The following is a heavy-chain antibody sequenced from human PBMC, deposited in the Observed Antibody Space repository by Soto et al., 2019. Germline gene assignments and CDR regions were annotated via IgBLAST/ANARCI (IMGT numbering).Heavy chain of an antibody. CDR2: IYTSGST. V-gene: IGHV4-4*07. J-gene: IGHJ5*02. CDR3: ARGIYSKVGATIWFDP. CDR1: GGSINSYY. D-gene: IGHD1-26*01. Sequence: ASETLSLTCTVSGGSINSYYWSWIRQPAGKGLEWIGRIYTSGSTNYNPSLKSRVTMSVDTSKNRFSLKLSSATAADTAVYYCARGIYSKVGATIWFDPWGQGTLVTVSS.